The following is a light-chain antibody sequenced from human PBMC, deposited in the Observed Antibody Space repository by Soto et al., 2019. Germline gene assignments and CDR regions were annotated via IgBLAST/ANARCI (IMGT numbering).Light chain of an antibody. V-gene: IGKV4-1*01. Sequence: DIVMTQSPDSLTVSLGERATINCKSSQNVLYSSNNKNYLAWYQQKPGQPPKLLIYWASTRESGVPDRFSGSGSETDFTLTISSLQAEDVAVYYCQQHYSSPPTFGGGTKVEIK. CDR3: QQHYSSPPT. CDR2: WAS. CDR1: QNVLYSSNNKNY. J-gene: IGKJ4*01.